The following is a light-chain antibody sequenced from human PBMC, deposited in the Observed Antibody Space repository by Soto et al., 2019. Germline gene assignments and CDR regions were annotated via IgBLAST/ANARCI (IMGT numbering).Light chain of an antibody. J-gene: IGLJ2*01. CDR3: AVWDDSLNGWI. V-gene: IGLV1-44*01. Sequence: QSVLTQPPSASGTPGQRVTISCSGSNSNIERYTVNWYQQLPGTAPKLLIYSNNQRPSGVPDRYSGSKSGTSASLAISGLQSEDEADYYCAVWDDSLNGWIFGGGTKLTVL. CDR2: SNN. CDR1: NSNIERYT.